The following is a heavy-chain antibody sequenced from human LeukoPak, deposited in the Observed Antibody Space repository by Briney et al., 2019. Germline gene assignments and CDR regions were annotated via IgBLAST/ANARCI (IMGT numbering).Heavy chain of an antibody. D-gene: IGHD3-10*01. CDR2: IYHSGST. CDR1: GYSLSSGYY. CDR3: ARSLWFGEYDAFDI. J-gene: IGHJ3*02. Sequence: SETLSLTCAVSGYSLSSGYYWGWIRQPPGKGLEWIGSIYHSGSTYYNPSLKSRGTISVDTSKNQFSLKLSSVTAADTAVYYCARSLWFGEYDAFDIWGQGTMVTVSS. V-gene: IGHV4-38-2*01.